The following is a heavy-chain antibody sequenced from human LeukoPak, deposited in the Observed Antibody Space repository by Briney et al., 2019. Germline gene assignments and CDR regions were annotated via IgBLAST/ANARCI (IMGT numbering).Heavy chain of an antibody. CDR3: ARHTSGTMFSY. CDR2: ISYSGST. CDR1: GGSISGSSPY. V-gene: IGHV4-39*01. Sequence: SETLSLTCTVSGGSISGSSPYWGWIRQPPGKGLEWVGTISYSGSTFYSPSLRGRITISVDTSRKQCFLNLSSVTATDTAVYYCARHTSGTMFSYWGQGALVTVSS. D-gene: IGHD1-1*01. J-gene: IGHJ4*02.